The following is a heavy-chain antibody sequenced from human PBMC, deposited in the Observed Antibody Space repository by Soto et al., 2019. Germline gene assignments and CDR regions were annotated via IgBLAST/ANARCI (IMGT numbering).Heavy chain of an antibody. Sequence: GGSLRLSCVASGFTFDDYAIHWVRQTPGKGLEWVSGLTWNGEVLGYADSVKGRFTISRDNAKNSLYLEMNSLRPEDTALYYCVKDSESSGYLTHLDYWGQGALVTVSS. J-gene: IGHJ4*02. CDR1: GFTFDDYA. V-gene: IGHV3-9*01. CDR2: LTWNGEVL. CDR3: VKDSESSGYLTHLDY. D-gene: IGHD3-22*01.